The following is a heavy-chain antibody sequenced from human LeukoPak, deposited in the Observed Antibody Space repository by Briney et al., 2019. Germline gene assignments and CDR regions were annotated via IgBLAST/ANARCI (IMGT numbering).Heavy chain of an antibody. D-gene: IGHD4/OR15-4a*01. CDR3: AIDEPNYAPYDFDY. V-gene: IGHV3-15*01. CDR1: RFTFSNAW. J-gene: IGHJ4*02. CDR2: IKSKGDGETT. Sequence: SGGSLRLSCAASRFTFSNAWMNWVRQAPGKGLEWVGRIKSKGDGETTDYAAPVKGRFTISRDDSNNMVYLQMNSLKIEDTAVYYCAIDEPNYAPYDFDYWGQGTLVTVSS.